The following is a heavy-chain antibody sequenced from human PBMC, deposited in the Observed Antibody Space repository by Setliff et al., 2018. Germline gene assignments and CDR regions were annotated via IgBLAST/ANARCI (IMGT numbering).Heavy chain of an antibody. CDR2: IGASGHNT. CDR1: TFTFSKYA. CDR3: ARAKGYYASGEIASFDY. V-gene: IGHV3-23*01. D-gene: IGHD3-10*01. J-gene: IGHJ4*02. Sequence: GGSLRLSCAASTFTFSKYAVTWVRQAPGKGLQWVASIGASGHNTYYADFVKGRFTISRDNSGNTLYLLMNSLRGEDTASYYCARAKGYYASGEIASFDYWGQGTLVTVSS.